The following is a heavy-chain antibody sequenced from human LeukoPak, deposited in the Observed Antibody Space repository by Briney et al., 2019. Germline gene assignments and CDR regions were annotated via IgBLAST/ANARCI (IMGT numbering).Heavy chain of an antibody. CDR1: RGTFTTSA. D-gene: IGHD3-9*01. Sequence: SPGKVSCKASRGTFTTSAISWVREAPGQGLEWMGGIIPIFGTANYAQKFPGRVTITADESTGTAYMERSSRRSEDTAGYYCAGGLSLTGYYLDCWGEGTLVTVSP. CDR3: AGGLSLTGYYLDC. CDR2: IIPIFGTA. J-gene: IGHJ4*02. V-gene: IGHV1-69*13.